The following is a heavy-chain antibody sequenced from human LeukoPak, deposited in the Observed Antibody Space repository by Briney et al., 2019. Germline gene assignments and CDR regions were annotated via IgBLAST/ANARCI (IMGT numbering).Heavy chain of an antibody. CDR2: FDPEDGET. D-gene: IGHD3-9*01. J-gene: IGHJ5*02. V-gene: IGHV1-24*01. CDR3: ATFVRYYDILTGDTRINWLEP. CDR1: GYTLTELS. Sequence: ASVKVSCKVSGYTLTELSLHWVRQAPGKGLECMGGFDPEDGETIYAQKFQGRVTMTEDTSTDTAYMELSSLRSEDTAVYYCATFVRYYDILTGDTRINWLEPWGQGTLVTVSS.